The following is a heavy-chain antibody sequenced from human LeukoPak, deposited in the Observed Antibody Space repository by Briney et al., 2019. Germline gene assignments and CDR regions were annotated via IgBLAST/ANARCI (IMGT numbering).Heavy chain of an antibody. CDR1: GFTFSSYG. CDR2: ISYDGSNK. J-gene: IGHJ4*02. CDR3: ATDIVVVVAASGDYFDY. Sequence: GRSLRLSCAASGFTFSSYGMHWVRQAPGKGLEWVAVISYDGSNKYYADSVKGRFTISRDNSKNTLYLQMNGLRAEDTAVYYCATDIVVVVAASGDYFDYWGQGTLVTVSS. D-gene: IGHD2-15*01. V-gene: IGHV3-30*03.